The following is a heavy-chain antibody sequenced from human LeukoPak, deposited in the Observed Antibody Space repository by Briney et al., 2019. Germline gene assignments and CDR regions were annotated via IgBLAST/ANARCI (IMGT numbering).Heavy chain of an antibody. CDR3: ARFQVVVGAAYFDY. D-gene: IGHD2-15*01. CDR1: GGSISCGGYY. V-gene: IGHV4-31*03. Sequence: SQTLSLTCTVSGGSISCGGYYWSWIRQHPGKGLEWIGYIYYSGSTYYNPSLKSRVTISVDTSKNQFSLKLSSVTAADTAVYYCARFQVVVGAAYFDYWGQGTLVTVSS. J-gene: IGHJ4*02. CDR2: IYYSGST.